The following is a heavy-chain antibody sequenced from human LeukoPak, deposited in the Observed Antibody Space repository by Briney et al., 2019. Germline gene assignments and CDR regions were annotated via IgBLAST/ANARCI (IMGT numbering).Heavy chain of an antibody. CDR2: INHSGST. CDR1: GGSFSGCY. D-gene: IGHD3-10*01. CDR3: ARLGYYYGSGSYYGAFDI. V-gene: IGHV4-34*01. J-gene: IGHJ3*02. Sequence: PSETLSLTCAVYGGSFSGCYWSWIRQPPGKGLEWIGEINHSGSTNYNPSLKSRVTISVDTSKNQVSLKLSSVTAADTAVYYCARLGYYYGSGSYYGAFDIWGQGTTVSVSS.